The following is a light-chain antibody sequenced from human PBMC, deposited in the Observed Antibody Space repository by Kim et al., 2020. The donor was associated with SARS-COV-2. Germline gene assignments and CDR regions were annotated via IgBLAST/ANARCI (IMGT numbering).Light chain of an antibody. CDR3: QKYNGAPWT. CDR1: QGISND. V-gene: IGKV1-27*01. Sequence: AYVGNRLTINCRASQGISNDLAWYQQKPGKVPKLLICAASALQSGVPSRFSGSGSGTDFTLTISSLQPEDVATYYCQKYNGAPWTFGQGTKVDIK. J-gene: IGKJ1*01. CDR2: AAS.